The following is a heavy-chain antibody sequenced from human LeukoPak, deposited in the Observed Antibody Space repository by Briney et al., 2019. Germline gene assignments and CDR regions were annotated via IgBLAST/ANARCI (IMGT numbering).Heavy chain of an antibody. V-gene: IGHV3-74*01. Sequence: PGGSLRLSCAASGFTFSSYWMHWVRQAPGKGPVWVSRINNDGSGTTYADSVKGRFTISRDDAKNTLYLQMNSLRAEDTAVYYCSRETGEGTPDYWGQGTLVTVSS. CDR2: INNDGSGT. D-gene: IGHD3-16*01. CDR1: GFTFSSYW. CDR3: SRETGEGTPDY. J-gene: IGHJ4*02.